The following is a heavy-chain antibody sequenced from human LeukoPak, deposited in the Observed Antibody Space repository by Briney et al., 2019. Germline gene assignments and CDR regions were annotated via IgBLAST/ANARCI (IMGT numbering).Heavy chain of an antibody. D-gene: IGHD4-11*01. V-gene: IGHV3-53*01. Sequence: GGSLRLSCAASGFTVSNHYMTWARQAPGKGLEWVSIIYSGGGTFYADSVKGRFTISRDNAKNTLYLQMNSLRAEDTAVYYCARDSYTNYALSWGQGTLLTVSS. J-gene: IGHJ4*02. CDR2: IYSGGGT. CDR1: GFTVSNHY. CDR3: ARDSYTNYALS.